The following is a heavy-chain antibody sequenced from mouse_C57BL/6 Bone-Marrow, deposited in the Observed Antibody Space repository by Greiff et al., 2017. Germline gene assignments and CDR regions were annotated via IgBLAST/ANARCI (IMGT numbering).Heavy chain of an antibody. Sequence: EVKLVESGGDLVKPGGSLKLSCAASGFTFSSYGMSWVRQTPDKRLEWVATISSGGSYTYYPDSVKGRFTISRDNAKNTLYLQMSSLKSEDTAMYYCARHDYGAYWGQGTLVTVSA. CDR1: GFTFSSYG. J-gene: IGHJ3*01. CDR3: ARHDYGAY. V-gene: IGHV5-6*01. D-gene: IGHD1-1*01. CDR2: ISSGGSYT.